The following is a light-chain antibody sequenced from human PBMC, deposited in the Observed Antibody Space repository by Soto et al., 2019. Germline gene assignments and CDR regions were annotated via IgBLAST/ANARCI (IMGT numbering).Light chain of an antibody. V-gene: IGKV1D-16*01. CDR1: EDINGW. CDR2: AAS. Sequence: DVQMTQSPSSLSASVGDRVTITCRASEDINGWLAWYQQKPEKAPKSLIYAASILQTGVPSRFSGSGSGTDFTLTISSLQPEDSATYYCQQYNIYPITFGGGTKVQIK. CDR3: QQYNIYPIT. J-gene: IGKJ4*01.